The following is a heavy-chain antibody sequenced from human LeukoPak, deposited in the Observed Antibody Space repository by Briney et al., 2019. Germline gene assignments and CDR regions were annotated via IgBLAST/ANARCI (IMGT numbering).Heavy chain of an antibody. D-gene: IGHD3-10*01. J-gene: IGHJ4*02. Sequence: PGGSLRLSCAASGVSFSSFAMSWVRQAPGKGLEWVSAISGSGGSTYYADSVKGRFTISRDNSKNTLYLQMNSLRAEDTAVYYCAKEYYYGSGYYWGQGTLVTVSS. V-gene: IGHV3-23*01. CDR3: AKEYYYGSGYY. CDR1: GVSFSSFA. CDR2: ISGSGGST.